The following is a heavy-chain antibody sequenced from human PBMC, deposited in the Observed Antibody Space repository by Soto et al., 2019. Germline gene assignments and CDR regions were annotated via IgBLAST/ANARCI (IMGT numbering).Heavy chain of an antibody. Sequence: GGSLRLSCAASGFTFSSYAMSWVRQAPGKGLEWVSAISGSGGSTYYADSVKGRFTISRDNSKNTLYLQMNSLRAEDTAVYYCAKGTRWFGDNNWFDPWGQGTLVTVSS. D-gene: IGHD3-10*01. J-gene: IGHJ5*02. CDR1: GFTFSSYA. CDR3: AKGTRWFGDNNWFDP. V-gene: IGHV3-23*01. CDR2: ISGSGGST.